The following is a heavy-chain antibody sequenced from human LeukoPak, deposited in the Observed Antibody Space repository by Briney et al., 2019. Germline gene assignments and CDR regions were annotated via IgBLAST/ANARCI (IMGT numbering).Heavy chain of an antibody. J-gene: IGHJ2*01. V-gene: IGHV3-30-3*01. Sequence: GRSLRLSCAASGFTFSSYAMHWVRQAPGKGLEWVAVISYDGSNKYYADSVKGRFTISRDNSKNTLYLQMNSLRAEDTAVYYCARDYFNRAALLGYFDLWGRGTLVTVSS. CDR2: ISYDGSNK. CDR3: ARDYFNRAALLGYFDL. D-gene: IGHD2-15*01. CDR1: GFTFSSYA.